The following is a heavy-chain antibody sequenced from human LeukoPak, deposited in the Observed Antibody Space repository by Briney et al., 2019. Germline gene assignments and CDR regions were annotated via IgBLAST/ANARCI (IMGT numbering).Heavy chain of an antibody. Sequence: GASLKISCKGPGYSFTSYWIGWVRQMPGKGLEWMGIIYPGDSDTRYSPSFQGQVTISSDKSISTAYLQWSSLKASDTAMYYCARHAGSGQSWFGELFYDFDYWGQGTLVTVSS. CDR1: GYSFTSYW. CDR2: IYPGDSDT. J-gene: IGHJ4*02. V-gene: IGHV5-51*01. D-gene: IGHD3-10*01. CDR3: ARHAGSGQSWFGELFYDFDY.